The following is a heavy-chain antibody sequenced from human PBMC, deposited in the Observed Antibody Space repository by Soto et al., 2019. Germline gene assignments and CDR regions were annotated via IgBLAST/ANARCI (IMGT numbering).Heavy chain of an antibody. D-gene: IGHD6-19*01. CDR2: ILYDGSNK. V-gene: IGHV3-33*01. CDR3: ARPNVAEASTSQWHFDY. Sequence: GGSLRLSCAASGFIFSNYAMHWVRQAPGKGLEWVAVILYDGSNKYYADSVKGRFTISRDDSKNTLYLQMNSLRVEDTAVYYCARPNVAEASTSQWHFDYWGQGTLVTVSS. J-gene: IGHJ4*02. CDR1: GFIFSNYA.